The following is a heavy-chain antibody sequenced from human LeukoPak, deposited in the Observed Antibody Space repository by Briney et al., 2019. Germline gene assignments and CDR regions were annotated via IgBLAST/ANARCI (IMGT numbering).Heavy chain of an antibody. D-gene: IGHD4-23*01. CDR2: ISYDGSNK. CDR3: AKDQVRGKRRSDAFDI. J-gene: IGHJ3*02. V-gene: IGHV3-30*18. CDR1: GFTFSSYG. Sequence: GGSLRLSCAASGFTFSSYGMHWVRQAPGKGLEWVAVISYDGSNKYYVDSVKGRFTISRDNSKNTLYLQMNSLRAEDTAVYYCAKDQVRGKRRSDAFDIWGQGTMVTVSS.